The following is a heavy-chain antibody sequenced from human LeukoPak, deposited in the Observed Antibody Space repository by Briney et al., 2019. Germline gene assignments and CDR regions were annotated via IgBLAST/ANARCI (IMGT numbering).Heavy chain of an antibody. D-gene: IGHD1-14*01. CDR1: GFTFRTYW. CDR3: ARDSFETDIDY. Sequence: GGSLRLSCAVSGFTFRTYWMSWVRQAPGMGLEWVANIKEDGSEQYYVNSLKGRFTISRDNVKNSLYLQMNSLRVEDSAVYYCARDSFETDIDYWGQGTLVTVSS. J-gene: IGHJ4*02. CDR2: IKEDGSEQ. V-gene: IGHV3-7*01.